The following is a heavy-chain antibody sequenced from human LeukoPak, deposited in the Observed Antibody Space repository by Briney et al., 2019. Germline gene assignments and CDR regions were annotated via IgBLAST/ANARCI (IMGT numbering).Heavy chain of an antibody. J-gene: IGHJ6*02. CDR2: IIPIFGIA. D-gene: IGHD3-22*01. V-gene: IGHV1-69*04. Sequence: ASVKVSCKASGGTFSSYAISWVRQAPGQGLEWMGRIIPIFGIANYAQKFQGRVTITADKSMSTAYMELSSLRSEDTAVYYCARRDYDSSGYHYYYGMDVWGQGTTVTVSS. CDR3: ARRDYDSSGYHYYYGMDV. CDR1: GGTFSSYA.